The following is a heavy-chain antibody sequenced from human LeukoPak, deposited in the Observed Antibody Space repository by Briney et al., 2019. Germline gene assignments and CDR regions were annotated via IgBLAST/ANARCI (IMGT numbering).Heavy chain of an antibody. CDR2: INPSSGST. J-gene: IGHJ4*02. D-gene: IGHD1-20*01. V-gene: IGHV1-46*01. CDR3: ARELYNWNPPFDY. CDR1: GYTFTTYY. Sequence: ASVKVSCKASGYTFTTYYMDWVRQAPGQGLEWMAIINPSSGSTTYAQKFQDRITVTRDTSTNTVYMELSSLRSDDTAVCYCARELYNWNPPFDYWGQGTLVTVSS.